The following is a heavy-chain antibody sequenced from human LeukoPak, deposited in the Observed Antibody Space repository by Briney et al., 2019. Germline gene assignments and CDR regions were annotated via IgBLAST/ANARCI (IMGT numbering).Heavy chain of an antibody. Sequence: SETLSLTCTVSGGSISSSSYYWGWIRQPPGKGLEWIGSIYYSGSTYYSPSLKSRVTISVDTSKNQFSLKLSSVTAADTAVYYCARPSIAVAGAFDYWGQGTLVTVSS. CDR2: IYYSGST. CDR1: GGSISSSSYY. J-gene: IGHJ4*02. D-gene: IGHD6-19*01. V-gene: IGHV4-39*01. CDR3: ARPSIAVAGAFDY.